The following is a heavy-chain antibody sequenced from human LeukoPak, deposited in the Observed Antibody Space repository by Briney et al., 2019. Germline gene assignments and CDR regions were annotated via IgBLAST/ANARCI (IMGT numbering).Heavy chain of an antibody. CDR3: ARGRYCSSSSCFFDY. CDR1: GFSFSSYW. D-gene: IGHD2-2*01. J-gene: IGHJ4*02. CDR2: IKQDGSEK. Sequence: GGPLRLSCAASGFSFSSYWMSWVRQAPGKGLEWVANIKQDGSEKYYVDSVKGRFTISRDNAKNSLHLQMDSLRAEDTAVYYCARGRYCSSSSCFFDYWGQGTVVTVSS. V-gene: IGHV3-7*01.